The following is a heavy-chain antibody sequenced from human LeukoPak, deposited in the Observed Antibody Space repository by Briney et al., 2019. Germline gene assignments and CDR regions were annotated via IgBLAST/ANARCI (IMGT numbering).Heavy chain of an antibody. V-gene: IGHV3-33*01. CDR2: IWYDGTNK. Sequence: PGRSLRLSCAVSGFTFSSYGMHWVRQAPGKGLEWVAVIWYDGTNKYYADSVKGRFTISRDNSKNTLYLQMNSLRAEDTAVYYCAGVRGDDKYSSGWYLDYWGQGTLVTVSS. D-gene: IGHD6-19*01. CDR3: AGVRGDDKYSSGWYLDY. CDR1: GFTFSSYG. J-gene: IGHJ4*02.